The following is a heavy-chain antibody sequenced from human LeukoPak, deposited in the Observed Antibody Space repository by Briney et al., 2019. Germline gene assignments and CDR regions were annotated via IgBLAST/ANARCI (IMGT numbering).Heavy chain of an antibody. CDR3: ARVGVGTWASSWDH. D-gene: IGHD2-15*01. Sequence: QSGGSLRLSCAASGFTFKTYSMVWVRQAPGKGLEWVSYISSGGGVIHYADSVKGRFTTSRENAQNSLNLQMNSLRDEDTAVYYCARVGVGTWASSWDHWGQGTLVTVSS. CDR2: ISSGGGVI. CDR1: GFTFKTYS. V-gene: IGHV3-48*02. J-gene: IGHJ4*02.